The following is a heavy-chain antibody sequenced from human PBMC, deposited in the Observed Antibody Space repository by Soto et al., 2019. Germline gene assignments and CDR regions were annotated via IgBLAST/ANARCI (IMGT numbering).Heavy chain of an antibody. V-gene: IGHV4-59*01. D-gene: IGHD2-21*01. Sequence: SETLSLTCTVSGGSISSYYWNWIRQPPGKGLEWIGFIYYSGSTKYNPSLKSRVTISVDTSKNQFSLKLSSVTAADTAVYYCARAEQSYLVPYFDHWGQGTLVTVSS. CDR2: IYYSGST. CDR1: GGSISSYY. J-gene: IGHJ4*02. CDR3: ARAEQSYLVPYFDH.